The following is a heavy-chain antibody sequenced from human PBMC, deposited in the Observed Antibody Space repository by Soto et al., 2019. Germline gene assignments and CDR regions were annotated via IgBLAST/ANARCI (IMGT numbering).Heavy chain of an antibody. J-gene: IGHJ6*01. V-gene: IGHV1-46*03. CDR1: GDTSTSHY. Sequence: QVQLVQSGAEVMKPGASVKVSCKASGDTSTSHYIHWVRQAPGQGPEWMGRIHPSGGGTTYAHDFHSRLVMTRDTSTSTVYMDLSSLTSEDTAVYYCSSRVKGDFDVWGQGTTVIVS. CDR2: IHPSGGGT. D-gene: IGHD3-3*01. CDR3: SSRVKGDFDV.